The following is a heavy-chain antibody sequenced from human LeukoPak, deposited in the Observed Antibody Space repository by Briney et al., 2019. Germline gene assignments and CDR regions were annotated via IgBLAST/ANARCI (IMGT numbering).Heavy chain of an antibody. CDR3: ARARGFFDY. CDR2: IKKDGSEK. D-gene: IGHD5-12*01. V-gene: IGHV3-7*01. CDR1: GLDFSTSW. Sequence: GGSLRLSCVASGLDFSTSWMSWVRQSPGKGLEWVASIKKDGSEKYYRDSVEGRFTISRDNAKNSVFLEINSLTVDDTAVYYCARARGFFDYWGHGTLVTVSS. J-gene: IGHJ4*01.